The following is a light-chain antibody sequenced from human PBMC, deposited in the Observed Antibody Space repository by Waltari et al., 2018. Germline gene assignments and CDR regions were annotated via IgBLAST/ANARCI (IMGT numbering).Light chain of an antibody. V-gene: IGKV1-5*03. J-gene: IGKJ4*01. CDR2: EAT. Sequence: DLPMTQSPSTLSAYVGDRVAITCRARQSIRNWLAWYQQKPGKAPKLLIYEATTLESGVPSRFSRSGSGTEFTLTISSLQPDDFATYYCQQYNSYSLLTFGGGTKVEIK. CDR1: QSIRNW. CDR3: QQYNSYSLLT.